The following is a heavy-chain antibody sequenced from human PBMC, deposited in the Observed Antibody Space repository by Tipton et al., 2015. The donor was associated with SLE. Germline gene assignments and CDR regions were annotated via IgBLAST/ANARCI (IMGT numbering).Heavy chain of an antibody. CDR2: ISTYNGNT. CDR3: ARERIGVAGCFDY. Sequence: QLVQSGAEVKKPGASVKVSCKASGYTFTNYGITWVRQAPGQGLEWMGWISTYNGNTNYAQKLQGRVTMTTDTSTSTVYMELRSLRSDDTAVYYCARERIGVAGCFDYWGQGTLVTVSS. V-gene: IGHV1-18*01. D-gene: IGHD6-19*01. CDR1: GYTFTNYG. J-gene: IGHJ4*02.